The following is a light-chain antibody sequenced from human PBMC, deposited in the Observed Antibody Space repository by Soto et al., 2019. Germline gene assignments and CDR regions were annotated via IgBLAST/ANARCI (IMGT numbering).Light chain of an antibody. Sequence: QSVLTQPASVSAAPGQKVTISCSGSTSNIGNNYVSWYQQLPGTAPKLLIYENNKRPSGIPDRFSGSKSGTSATLDITGLQTGDEADYYCGTWDSSLGVFGGGTQLTVL. CDR1: TSNIGNNY. J-gene: IGLJ7*01. V-gene: IGLV1-51*02. CDR3: GTWDSSLGV. CDR2: ENN.